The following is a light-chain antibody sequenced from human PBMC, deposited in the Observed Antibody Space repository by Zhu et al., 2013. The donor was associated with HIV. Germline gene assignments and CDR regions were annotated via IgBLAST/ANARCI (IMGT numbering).Light chain of an antibody. CDR2: EAS. Sequence: DMQMTQSPSTLSASVGDRVTITCRASQSINTWLAWYQHKPGKAPKLLIYEASSLQNGAPSRFSGSGSGTEFTLTISSLQPDDSATYYCQRYDDYPLTIGGGTKV. J-gene: IGKJ4*01. V-gene: IGKV1-5*03. CDR1: QSINTW. CDR3: QRYDDYPLT.